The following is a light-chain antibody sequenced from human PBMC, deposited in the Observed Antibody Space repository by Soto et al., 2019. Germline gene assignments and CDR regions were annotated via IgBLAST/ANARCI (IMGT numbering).Light chain of an antibody. V-gene: IGLV2-14*01. Sequence: QSVLTQPASVSGSPGQSITISCTGTSSDVGAYNYVSWYQQHPGKAPKLMIYEVSNRPSGVSNRFSGSKTGNTASLTISGLQAEDEAHYYCSSYTSSSTLVVFGGGTKLTVL. CDR1: SSDVGAYNY. J-gene: IGLJ2*01. CDR2: EVS. CDR3: SSYTSSSTLVV.